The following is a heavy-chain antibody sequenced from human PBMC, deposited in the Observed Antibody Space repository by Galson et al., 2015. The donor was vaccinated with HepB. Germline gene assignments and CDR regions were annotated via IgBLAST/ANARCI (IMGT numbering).Heavy chain of an antibody. V-gene: IGHV4-59*01. Sequence: ETLSLTCTVSGGSISSYYWSWIRQPPGKGLEWIGYVYHSGSTNYNPSLRSRVTISLDTSKNHFSLRLSSVTAADTAVYYCARQQARSYRGAFDIWGQGTMVTVSS. J-gene: IGHJ3*02. CDR3: ARQQARSYRGAFDI. CDR1: GGSISSYY. CDR2: VYHSGST. D-gene: IGHD1-26*01.